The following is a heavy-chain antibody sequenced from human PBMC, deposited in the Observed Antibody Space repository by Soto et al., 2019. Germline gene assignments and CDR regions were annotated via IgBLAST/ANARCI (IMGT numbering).Heavy chain of an antibody. CDR2: INHSGST. V-gene: IGHV4-34*01. CDR3: ARDKITGLFDY. CDR1: GGSFSGYY. J-gene: IGHJ4*02. D-gene: IGHD2-8*02. Sequence: PSETLSLTCAVYGGSFSGYYWSWIRQPPGKGLEWIGEINHSGSTNYNPSLKSRVTISVDTSKNQFSLKLSSVTAADTAVYYCARDKITGLFDYWGQGTRVTVSS.